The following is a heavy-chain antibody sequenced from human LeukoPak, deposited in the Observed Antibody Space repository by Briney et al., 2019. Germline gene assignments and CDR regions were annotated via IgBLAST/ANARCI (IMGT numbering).Heavy chain of an antibody. J-gene: IGHJ4*01. CDR2: IKQDGSEK. CDR1: GFTFSSYW. Sequence: GGSLRLSCAASGFTFSSYWTSWVRQAPGKGLEWVANIKQDGSEKYYVDSVKGRFTISRDNTKNSLYLQMNSLRAEDTAVYYCARDQFGTRLDWGQGTLVTVSS. CDR3: ARDQFGTRLD. V-gene: IGHV3-7*01. D-gene: IGHD1-1*01.